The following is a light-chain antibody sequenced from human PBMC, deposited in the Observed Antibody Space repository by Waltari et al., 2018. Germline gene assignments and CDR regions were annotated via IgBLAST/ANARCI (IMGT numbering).Light chain of an antibody. CDR2: EVT. CDR3: CSYTTIGPVL. J-gene: IGLJ2*01. Sequence: QSALTQPASVSGSPGQSIAISCIGTSSDVGANNFPSWYQQHPRRAPKLLIHEVTNRPSGVSTRFAGSKSGNTASLTISGLQAEDEADYYCCSYTTIGPVLIGGGTKVTVL. CDR1: SSDVGANNF. V-gene: IGLV2-23*02.